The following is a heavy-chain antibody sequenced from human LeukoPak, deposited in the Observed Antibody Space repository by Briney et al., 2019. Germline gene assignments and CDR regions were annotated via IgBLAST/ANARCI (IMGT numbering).Heavy chain of an antibody. CDR1: GGSLSGYY. CDR3: ARLPSLNYDFWSGQGDY. V-gene: IGHV4-34*01. D-gene: IGHD3-3*01. J-gene: IGHJ4*02. CDR2: INHSGST. Sequence: SETLSLTCAVYGGSLSGYYWSWIRQPPGKGLEWIGEINHSGSTNYNPSLKSRVTISVDTSKNQFSLKLSSVTAADTAVYYCARLPSLNYDFWSGQGDYWGQGTLVTVSS.